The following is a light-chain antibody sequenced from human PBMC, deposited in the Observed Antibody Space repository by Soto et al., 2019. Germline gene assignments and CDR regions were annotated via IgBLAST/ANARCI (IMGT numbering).Light chain of an antibody. J-gene: IGKJ5*01. CDR3: QLSQQRSSWPPIA. V-gene: IGKV3-11*01. Sequence: DIVLTQSPATLSLSPGDRVTLSCRANERIIRSLAWYQQRPGQPPRILIYDASFRATGIPERFSGSGSGTDFTLCLSSLEPEDFAVYYCQLSQQRSSWPPIAFGQGTRLEIK. CDR1: ERIIRS. CDR2: DAS.